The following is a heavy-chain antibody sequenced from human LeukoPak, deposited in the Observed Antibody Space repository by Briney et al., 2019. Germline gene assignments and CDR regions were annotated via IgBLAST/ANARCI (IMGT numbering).Heavy chain of an antibody. CDR1: GYTFTSYG. J-gene: IGHJ4*02. CDR2: ISAYNGNT. D-gene: IGHD3-22*01. CDR3: ARDLGYYDSSGYYFFDY. Sequence: ASVKVSCKASGYTFTSYGISWVRQAPGQRLEWMGWISAYNGNTNYAQKLQGRVTMTTDTSTSTAYMELRSLRSDDTAVYYCARDLGYYDSSGYYFFDYWGQGTLVTVSS. V-gene: IGHV1-18*01.